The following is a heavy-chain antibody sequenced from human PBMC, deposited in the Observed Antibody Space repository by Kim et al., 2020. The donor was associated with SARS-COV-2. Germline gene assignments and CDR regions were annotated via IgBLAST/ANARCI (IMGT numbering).Heavy chain of an antibody. Sequence: NPSLKSRVTISVDTSKNQFSLKLSSVTAADTAVYYCATPTTVTTFDAFDIWGQGTMVTVSS. V-gene: IGHV4-39*01. D-gene: IGHD4-17*01. CDR3: ATPTTVTTFDAFDI. J-gene: IGHJ3*02.